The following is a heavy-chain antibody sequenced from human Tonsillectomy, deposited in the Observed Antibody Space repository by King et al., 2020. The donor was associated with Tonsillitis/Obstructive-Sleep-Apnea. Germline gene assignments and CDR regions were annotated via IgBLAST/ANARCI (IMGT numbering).Heavy chain of an antibody. CDR1: GFTVSSNY. CDR3: ARDSYYYDSSGYPPNAFDI. V-gene: IGHV3-53*01. D-gene: IGHD3-22*01. CDR2: IYSGCDT. Sequence: VQLVESGGGLIQPGGSLRLSCEASGFTVSSNYMNWVRQAPGKGLEWVSIIYSGCDTYYADSVKGRFTISRDNSKNTLYLQMNSLRAEDTAVYYCARDSYYYDSSGYPPNAFDIWGQGTMVTVSS. J-gene: IGHJ3*02.